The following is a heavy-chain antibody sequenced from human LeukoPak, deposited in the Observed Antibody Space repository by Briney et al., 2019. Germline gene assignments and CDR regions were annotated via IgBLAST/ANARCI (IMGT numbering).Heavy chain of an antibody. CDR3: AVGSRSLSAFDI. CDR2: INPSGGST. V-gene: IGHV1-46*01. CDR1: GYTFTRYY. D-gene: IGHD3-10*01. J-gene: IGHJ3*02. Sequence: ASVKVSCKASGYTFTRYYIHLVRQAPGQGLEWMGIINPSGGSTSYAQKFRGRVTMTRDMSTSTVYMELSSLRSEDTAVYYCAVGSRSLSAFDIWGQGTMVTVSS.